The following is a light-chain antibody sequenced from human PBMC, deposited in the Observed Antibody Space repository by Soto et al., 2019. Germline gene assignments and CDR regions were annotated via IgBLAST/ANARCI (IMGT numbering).Light chain of an antibody. V-gene: IGKV3-20*01. Sequence: EIVLTQSPGTLSLSPGERATLSCRASQSVSSSYLAWYQQKPGQAPRLLIYGASSRATGIPARFTGSGSGTDFTLTISRLEPEDFAVYYCQHYGSSPRTFGQGTKLEIK. CDR1: QSVSSSY. CDR2: GAS. J-gene: IGKJ2*01. CDR3: QHYGSSPRT.